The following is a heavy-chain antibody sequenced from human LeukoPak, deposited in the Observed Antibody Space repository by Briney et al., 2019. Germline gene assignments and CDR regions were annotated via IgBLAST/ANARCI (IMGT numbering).Heavy chain of an antibody. D-gene: IGHD3-22*01. CDR2: ISYDGSNK. J-gene: IGHJ4*02. V-gene: IGHV3-30*18. CDR3: AKDTPYYYDSSGYYYTTFDY. Sequence: GRSLRLSCAASGFTFSSYGMHWVRQAPGKGLEWVAVISYDGSNKYYADSVKGRFTISRDNSKNTLYLQMNSLRAEDTAVYYCAKDTPYYYDSSGYYYTTFDYWGQGTLVTVSS. CDR1: GFTFSSYG.